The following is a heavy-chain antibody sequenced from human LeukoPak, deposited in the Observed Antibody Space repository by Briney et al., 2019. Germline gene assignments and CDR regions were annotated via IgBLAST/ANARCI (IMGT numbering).Heavy chain of an antibody. D-gene: IGHD2/OR15-2a*01. Sequence: GGSLRLSCAASGFTFSNYWMSWVRQAPGKGLEWVANISQTGNETYYVDSVKGRFTISRDNAKNSLFLQMNSLRAEDSAVYYCAKEELYWGQGTLVTVSS. J-gene: IGHJ4*02. V-gene: IGHV3-7*01. CDR1: GFTFSNYW. CDR3: AKEELY. CDR2: ISQTGNET.